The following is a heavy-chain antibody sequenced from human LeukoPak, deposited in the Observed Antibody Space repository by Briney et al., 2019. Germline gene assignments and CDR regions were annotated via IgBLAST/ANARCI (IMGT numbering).Heavy chain of an antibody. CDR2: IYYSGST. V-gene: IGHV4-59*08. D-gene: IGHD3-10*01. Sequence: SETLSLTCTVSGGSISGYYWTWIRQPPGKGLEWIGYIYYSGSTHYNPSLKSRVTISVDTSKNQFSLKLSSVTATDAAVYYCARVGGKSLDYGSGGSPHYFDYWGQGTLVTVSS. CDR3: ARVGGKSLDYGSGGSPHYFDY. J-gene: IGHJ4*02. CDR1: GGSISGYY.